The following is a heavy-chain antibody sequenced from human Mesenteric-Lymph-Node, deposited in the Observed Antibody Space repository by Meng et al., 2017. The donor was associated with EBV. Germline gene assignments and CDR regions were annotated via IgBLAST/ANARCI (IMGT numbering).Heavy chain of an antibody. CDR3: ARDPGTMAPTRSYFFDY. D-gene: IGHD4/OR15-4a*01. CDR1: GGSFSGYY. J-gene: IGHJ4*02. V-gene: IGHV4-34*01. CDR2: IDHSGNS. Sequence: VQLQEGGGGLLKPSETLSLTCGVYGGSFSGYYWSWIRQPPGKGLEWIGEIDHSGNSNYNPSLKSRVTISIDTSKNQFSLGLSSATAADTAVYFCARDPGTMAPTRSYFFDYWGQGTLVTVSS.